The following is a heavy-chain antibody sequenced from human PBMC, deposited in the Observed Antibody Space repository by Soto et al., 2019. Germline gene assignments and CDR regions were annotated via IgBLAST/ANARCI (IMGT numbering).Heavy chain of an antibody. J-gene: IGHJ6*02. D-gene: IGHD2-8*01. CDR3: ARGHSTDCSNGVCSFFYNHEMDD. Sequence: GASVKVSCKASGYSFTDYHIHWVRQAPGQGLEWLGRINPKSGGTSTAQKFQGWVTMTRDRSISTVYMELTRLRSDDTAVYFCARGHSTDCSNGVCSFFYNHEMDDWGQGTTVTVSS. CDR2: INPKSGGT. CDR1: GYSFTDYH. V-gene: IGHV1-2*04.